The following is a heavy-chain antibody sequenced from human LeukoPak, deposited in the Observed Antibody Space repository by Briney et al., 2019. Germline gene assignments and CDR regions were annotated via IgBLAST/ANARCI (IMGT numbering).Heavy chain of an antibody. Sequence: GGSLRLSCAASGFTFNTYTMNWVRQAPGKGLEWVSYISGSSGIIDYADSVRGRFTISRDNSKNTLYLQMNSLRAEDTAVYYCAKAAAAPPYFDYWGQGTLVTVSS. CDR3: AKAAAAPPYFDY. D-gene: IGHD2-15*01. CDR1: GFTFNTYT. CDR2: ISGSSGII. J-gene: IGHJ4*02. V-gene: IGHV3-48*01.